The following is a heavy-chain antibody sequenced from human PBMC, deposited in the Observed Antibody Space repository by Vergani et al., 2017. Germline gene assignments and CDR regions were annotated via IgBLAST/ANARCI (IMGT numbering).Heavy chain of an antibody. CDR1: GLGSGKAG. J-gene: IGHJ6*02. CDR2: LKGKFDRGTT. CDR3: TTDPRYCGDGSCYWLRDHHYYGMDV. V-gene: IGHV3-15*02. D-gene: IGHD2-21*01. Sequence: EVQLVESGGAFESLGGPFGSPVLPLGLGSGKAGRNWFDGTPGRGLDWLAGLKGKFDRGTTDYAAAVKGRFTISRNDSKNTLFLQMNGLKTEDIGVYYCTTDPRYCGDGSCYWLRDHHYYGMDVWGQGTTVTVSS.